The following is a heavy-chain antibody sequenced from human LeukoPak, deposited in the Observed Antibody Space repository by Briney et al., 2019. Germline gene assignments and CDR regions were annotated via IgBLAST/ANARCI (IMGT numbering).Heavy chain of an antibody. Sequence: PGGSLRLSCAASGFTFSNYAMSWVRQGPGKGLEWVSGISGSGGTTYYADSVKGRFTISRDNSKNTLYLQLNSLRTEDTAVYYCAKEGTWDGNYWGQGALVTVSS. D-gene: IGHD1-26*01. V-gene: IGHV3-23*01. J-gene: IGHJ4*02. CDR1: GFTFSNYA. CDR2: ISGSGGTT. CDR3: AKEGTWDGNY.